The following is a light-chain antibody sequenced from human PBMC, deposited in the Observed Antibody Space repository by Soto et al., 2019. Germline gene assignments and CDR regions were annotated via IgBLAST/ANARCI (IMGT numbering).Light chain of an antibody. J-gene: IGKJ1*01. V-gene: IGKV1-39*01. CDR3: QQGYSNPWT. CDR1: QSVNTY. CDR2: AAS. Sequence: DIQMTQSPSSLSASVGGRVRITCRASQSVNTYLHWYPPTAGQAPKLLIYAASNLQSGVPSRFSGRGSGTDFTLTVESLQPEDFATYYCQQGYSNPWTFGQGTKVDIK.